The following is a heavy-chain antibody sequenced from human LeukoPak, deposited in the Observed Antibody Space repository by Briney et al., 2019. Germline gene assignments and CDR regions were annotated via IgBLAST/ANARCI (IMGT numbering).Heavy chain of an antibody. CDR3: ARGRGYSSLDL. D-gene: IGHD6-13*01. V-gene: IGHV4-34*01. Sequence: PSETLSLTCAVYGGSFSGYYWSWIRQPPGKGLEWIGEINHSGSTNYNPSLKSRGTISVDTSKNQFSLKLSSVTAADTAVYYCARGRGYSSLDLWGQGTMVTVSS. CDR2: INHSGST. J-gene: IGHJ3*01. CDR1: GGSFSGYY.